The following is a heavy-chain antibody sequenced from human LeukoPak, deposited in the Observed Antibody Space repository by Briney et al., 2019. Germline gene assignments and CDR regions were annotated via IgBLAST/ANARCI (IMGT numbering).Heavy chain of an antibody. CDR1: GGSISSGGYP. J-gene: IGHJ5*02. Sequence: PSETLSLTCVVSGGSISSGGYPWSWIRQPPGKGLEWIGYMFHSGSTYYNPSLKSRVTISVDGSKNEFSLKLSSVTAADTVVYYCARGRGYGYNWFDPWGQGTLVAVSS. CDR3: ARGRGYGYNWFDP. CDR2: MFHSGST. D-gene: IGHD3-22*01. V-gene: IGHV4-30-2*01.